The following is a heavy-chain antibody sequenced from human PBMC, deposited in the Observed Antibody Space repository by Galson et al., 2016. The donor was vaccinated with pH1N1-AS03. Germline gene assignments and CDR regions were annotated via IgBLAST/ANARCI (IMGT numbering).Heavy chain of an antibody. CDR3: ARDMNRFDY. CDR1: GFTFHDYA. D-gene: IGHD1-14*01. V-gene: IGHV3-43*02. Sequence: SLRLSCAASGFTFHDYAMHWVRQAPGKGPEWVALIGGNGLNQGYADSVKGRFTIFRDNRKNFVDLEMHSLTIEDSALYYCARDMNRFDYWGQGTRVTVSS. CDR2: IGGNGLNQ. J-gene: IGHJ4*02.